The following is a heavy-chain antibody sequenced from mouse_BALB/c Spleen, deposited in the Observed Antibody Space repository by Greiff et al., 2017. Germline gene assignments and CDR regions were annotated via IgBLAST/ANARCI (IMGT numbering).Heavy chain of an antibody. J-gene: IGHJ4*01. CDR2: IWGDGST. V-gene: IGHV2-6-7*01. D-gene: IGHD3-1*01. CDR3: ASDRGGSSGYRSRYYAMDY. Sequence: QVQLQQSGPGLVAPSQSLSITCTVSGFSLTGYGVNWVRQPPGKGLEWLGMIWGDGSTDYNSALKSRLSISKDNSKSQVFLKMNSLQTDDTARYYCASDRGGSSGYRSRYYAMDYWGQGTSVTVAS. CDR1: GFSLTGYG.